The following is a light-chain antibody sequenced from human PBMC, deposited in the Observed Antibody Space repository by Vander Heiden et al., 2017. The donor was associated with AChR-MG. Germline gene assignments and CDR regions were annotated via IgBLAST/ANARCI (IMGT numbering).Light chain of an antibody. CDR1: SSNIGSNY. CDR3: AAWDDSLSGLNVV. J-gene: IGLJ2*01. CDR2: RNN. V-gene: IGLV1-47*01. Sequence: QSVLTQPPSASGTPGQRVTISCSGSSSNIGSNYVYWYQQLPGTAPKRLIYRNNQRPSGVPDRFSGSKSGTSASLAISGLRSEDEADYYCAAWDDSLSGLNVVFGGGTKLTVL.